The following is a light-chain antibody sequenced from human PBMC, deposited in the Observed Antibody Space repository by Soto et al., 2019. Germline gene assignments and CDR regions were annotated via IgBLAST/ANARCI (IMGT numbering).Light chain of an antibody. J-gene: IGKJ1*01. V-gene: IGKV3-15*01. Sequence: QSPVSVAQGKREGAGGCCRASQSVSNNYLAWYQQKPGQAPRLLIYGASTRATGIPARFSGIGSGKEFTLTISSLQSEDFAVYYCQQHNNWPRTFGEGTKVDIK. CDR3: QQHNNWPRT. CDR1: QSVSNN. CDR2: GAS.